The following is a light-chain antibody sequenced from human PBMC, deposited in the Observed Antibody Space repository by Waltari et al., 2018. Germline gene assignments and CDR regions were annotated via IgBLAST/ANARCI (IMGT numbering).Light chain of an antibody. CDR2: GNS. V-gene: IGLV1-40*01. CDR3: QSYDSSLSGYV. J-gene: IGLJ1*01. CDR1: SSNIGAGSD. Sequence: QSVLTQPPSVSGAPGQRVTISCTGRSSNIGAGSDVHWYQQRPGTAPNLLIYGNSNRPSGVPDRFSGSKSGTSASLAITGLQAEDEADYYCQSYDSSLSGYVFGTGTKVTVL.